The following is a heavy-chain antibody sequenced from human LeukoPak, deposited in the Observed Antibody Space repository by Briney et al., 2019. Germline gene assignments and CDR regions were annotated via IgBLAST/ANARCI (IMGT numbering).Heavy chain of an antibody. V-gene: IGHV3-74*01. Sequence: GGSLRLSCAASGFXFSGYWMLWVRQAPGKGLVWVSRISNDGSITNYADSVKGRFTISRDNAKNTLYLQMNSLRAEDTAVYYCARDHYGSGFYWGQGTLVTVPS. CDR3: ARDHYGSGFY. D-gene: IGHD3-10*01. CDR2: ISNDGSIT. J-gene: IGHJ4*02. CDR1: GFXFSGYW.